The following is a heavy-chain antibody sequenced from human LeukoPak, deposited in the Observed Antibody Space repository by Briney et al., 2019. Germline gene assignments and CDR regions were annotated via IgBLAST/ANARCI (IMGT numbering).Heavy chain of an antibody. CDR1: GYTFSYYY. D-gene: IGHD2-15*01. CDR2: INPNNGGT. V-gene: IGHV1-2*02. Sequence: ASVKVSCKASGYTFSYYYMYWVRQAPGQDLEWMGWINPNNGGTNYAQKFQGRVTMTRDTSISTAYMELTSLRSDDTAVYYCAREGYCSGGMCPVEYWGLGTLVTVSS. J-gene: IGHJ4*02. CDR3: AREGYCSGGMCPVEY.